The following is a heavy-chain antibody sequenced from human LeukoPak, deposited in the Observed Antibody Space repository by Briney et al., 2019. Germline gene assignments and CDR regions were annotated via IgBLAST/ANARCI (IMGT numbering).Heavy chain of an antibody. Sequence: GGSLRLSCAASGFTFSSYGMSWVRQAPGKGLEWVAFIRYDGSNKYYADSVKGRFTISRDNSKNTLYLQMNSLRAEDTAVYYCAKDGKNYYGSGLGSQYWGQGTLVTVSS. J-gene: IGHJ4*02. CDR2: IRYDGSNK. D-gene: IGHD3-10*01. V-gene: IGHV3-30*02. CDR1: GFTFSSYG. CDR3: AKDGKNYYGSGLGSQY.